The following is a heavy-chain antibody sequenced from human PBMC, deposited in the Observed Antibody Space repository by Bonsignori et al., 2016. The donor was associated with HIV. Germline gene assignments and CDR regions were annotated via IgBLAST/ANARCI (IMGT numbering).Heavy chain of an antibody. CDR2: IYAYNGDT. D-gene: IGHD3-10*01. CDR3: ARDRYGSGTYYFDH. CDR1: GYTFTSYD. V-gene: IGHV1-18*01. Sequence: QVQLVQSGAEVKKPGASVKVSCKASGYTFTSYDISWVRQAPGQGLEWMGRIYAYNGDTNYAQKVQGRVTMTTDTSTSTVYMEVRSLRSDDTAVYYCARDRYGSGTYYFDHWGQGTLVT. J-gene: IGHJ4*02.